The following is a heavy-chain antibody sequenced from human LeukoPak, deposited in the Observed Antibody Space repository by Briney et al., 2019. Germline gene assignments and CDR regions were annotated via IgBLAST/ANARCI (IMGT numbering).Heavy chain of an antibody. CDR1: GFTFSRYA. D-gene: IGHD3-22*01. CDR3: ASHYDTSGYYYFDF. V-gene: IGHV3-30-3*01. CDR2: ISYDGSNK. Sequence: GGSLSCSGAASGFTFSRYAMHWVRQAPGKGLEWVAVISYDGSNKYYADSVKGRFTISRDSSKNTLYLQMNSLRAEDTAVYYCASHYDTSGYYYFDFRGQGTLVTVSS. J-gene: IGHJ4*02.